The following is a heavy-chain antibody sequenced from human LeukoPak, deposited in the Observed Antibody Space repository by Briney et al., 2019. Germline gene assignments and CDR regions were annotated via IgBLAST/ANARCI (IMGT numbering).Heavy chain of an antibody. CDR2: MNPNSGNT. D-gene: IGHD4-17*01. J-gene: IGHJ4*02. Sequence: ASVKVSCKASGYTFTSYDINWVRQATGQGLKWMGWMNPNSGNTGYAQKFQGRVTMTRNTSISTAYMELSSLRSEDTAVYYCARGSWEYGDYYFDYWGQGTLVTVSS. CDR1: GYTFTSYD. CDR3: ARGSWEYGDYYFDY. V-gene: IGHV1-8*01.